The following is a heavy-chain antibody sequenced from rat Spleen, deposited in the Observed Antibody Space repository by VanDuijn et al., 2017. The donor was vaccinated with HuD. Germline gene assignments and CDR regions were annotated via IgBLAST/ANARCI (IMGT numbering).Heavy chain of an antibody. D-gene: IGHD1-4*01. CDR3: TRDPRYPGITLDY. CDR1: GFTFRNSG. J-gene: IGHJ2*01. Sequence: EVQLVESGGGLVQPGRSLKLSCAASGFTFRNSGMAWVRQAPTKGLEWVSTISFDGSSTFYRDSVKGRFTISRDNAKSTLYLQMDSLRSEDTATYYCTRDPRYPGITLDYWGQGVMVTVSS. V-gene: IGHV5-29*01. CDR2: ISFDGSST.